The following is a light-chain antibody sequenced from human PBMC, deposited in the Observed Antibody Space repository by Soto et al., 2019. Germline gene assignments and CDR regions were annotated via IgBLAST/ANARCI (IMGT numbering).Light chain of an antibody. CDR3: QQLSRYPLS. Sequence: DIQLTQSPSVLSASVGDTVTITCRASQALSNYLAWYQQKPGKAPDLLIYSAFTLQSGVPSRFRGRGSETEFSLTIIALQPEDFSPYYCQQLSRYPLSFGGGTKVDSK. CDR2: SAF. V-gene: IGKV1-9*01. CDR1: QALSNY. J-gene: IGKJ4*01.